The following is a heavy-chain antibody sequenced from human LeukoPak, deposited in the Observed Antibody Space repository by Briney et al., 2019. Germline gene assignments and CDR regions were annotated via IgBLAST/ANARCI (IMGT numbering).Heavy chain of an antibody. Sequence: PGRSLRLSCAASGFTFSTYWMSWVRQVPGKGLEWVANIQQDGSDKYYADSVKGRFTISRDNAKNSLYLQMNSLRAEDTAVYYCARPVGLIAGPGEYFQHWGRGTLATVSS. D-gene: IGHD2-21*01. CDR2: IQQDGSDK. V-gene: IGHV3-7*04. J-gene: IGHJ1*01. CDR1: GFTFSTYW. CDR3: ARPVGLIAGPGEYFQH.